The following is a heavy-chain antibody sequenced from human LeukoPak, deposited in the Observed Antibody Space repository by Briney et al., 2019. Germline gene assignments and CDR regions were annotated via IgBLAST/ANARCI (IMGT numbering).Heavy chain of an antibody. CDR3: AKDQVHYYYDSSGYYWNY. D-gene: IGHD3-22*01. J-gene: IGHJ4*02. CDR1: GFTVSNNF. CDR2: IYGGGST. Sequence: GGSLRLSCAASGFTVSNNFMSWVRQAPGKGLEWVSVIYGGGSTYYADSVKGRFTISRDNSKNTLYLQMNSLRAEDTAVYYCAKDQVHYYYDSSGYYWNYWGQGTLVTVSS. V-gene: IGHV3-53*01.